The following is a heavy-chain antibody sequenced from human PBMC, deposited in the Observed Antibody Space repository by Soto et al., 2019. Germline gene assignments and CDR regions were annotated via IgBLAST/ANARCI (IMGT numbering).Heavy chain of an antibody. CDR3: AGDPDSHYNDSHASSYP. V-gene: IGHV1-69*04. J-gene: IGHJ5*02. Sequence: SVKVSCKASGGTFSTYTITWVRQAPGQGLEWMGRIIPIIGIINYAQKFQGRVTITADKFTGTAYMELTRLRSDDTAVYYCAGDPDSHYNDSHASSYPWGQGTLVTGS. CDR1: GGTFSTYT. CDR2: IIPIIGII. D-gene: IGHD3-22*01.